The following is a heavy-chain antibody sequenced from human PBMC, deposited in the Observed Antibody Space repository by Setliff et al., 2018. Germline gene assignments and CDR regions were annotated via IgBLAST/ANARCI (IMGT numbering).Heavy chain of an antibody. J-gene: IGHJ4*02. CDR3: AKDLPYSLGGY. CDR1: GFTFSSSA. D-gene: IGHD3-16*01. Sequence: GGSLRLSCAASGFTFSSSAMAWVRQAPGKGLEWVSMISGSAQTTYYADSVKGRFTISRDNSKNTLYLQMNSLRVEDTAVYYCAKDLPYSLGGYWGQGTLVTVSS. CDR2: ISGSAQTT. V-gene: IGHV3-23*01.